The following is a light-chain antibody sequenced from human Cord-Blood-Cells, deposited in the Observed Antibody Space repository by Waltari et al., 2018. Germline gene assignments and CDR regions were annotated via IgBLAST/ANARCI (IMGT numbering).Light chain of an antibody. CDR1: SSDVGAYNY. CDR2: EVS. J-gene: IGLJ2*01. CDR3: SSYTSSSTLV. Sequence: QSALTQPASVSGSPGQSITIPCTATSSDVGAYNYVSWYQQHPGKAPKLMIYEVSNRPSGVSNRFSGSKSGNTASLTISGLQAEDEADYYCSSYTSSSTLVFGGGTKLTVL. V-gene: IGLV2-14*01.